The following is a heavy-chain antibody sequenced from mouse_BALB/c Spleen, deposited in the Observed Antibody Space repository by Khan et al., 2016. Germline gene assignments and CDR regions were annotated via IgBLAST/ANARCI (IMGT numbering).Heavy chain of an antibody. CDR2: INYSGST. Sequence: EVQLQESGPDLVKPSQSLSLTCTVTGYSITSHYTWHWIRHFPGNKLEWMGYINYSGSTNYNPSLKSRFSITRDTSKNQFFLQLSSVTADDTATYYCATSSSSYWYYFDYRGQGTTLTVSS. V-gene: IGHV3-1*02. CDR1: GYSITSHYT. D-gene: IGHD3-1*01. J-gene: IGHJ2*01. CDR3: ATSSSSYWYYFDY.